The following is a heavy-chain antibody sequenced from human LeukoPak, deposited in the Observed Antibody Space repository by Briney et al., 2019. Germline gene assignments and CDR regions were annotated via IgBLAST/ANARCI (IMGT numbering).Heavy chain of an antibody. V-gene: IGHV5-51*01. J-gene: IGHJ3*02. CDR2: IYPRDSDT. Sequence: GESLKISCKGSGYSLTNYWIGWVRQMPGKGLEWMGIIYPRDSDTRYSPSFQGQVTISADKSINTAYLQWSSPKASDTAMYYCATRGVQPSDGFDIWGQGTMVTVSS. CDR3: ATRGVQPSDGFDI. CDR1: GYSLTNYW. D-gene: IGHD3-10*01.